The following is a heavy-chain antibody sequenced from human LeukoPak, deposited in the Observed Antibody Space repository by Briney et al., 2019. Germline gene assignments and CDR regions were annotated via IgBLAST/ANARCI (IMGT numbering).Heavy chain of an antibody. V-gene: IGHV4-38-2*02. CDR2: IYHSGST. Sequence: SETLSLTCTVSGYSISSGYYWGWIRQPPGKGLEWIGSIYHSGSTYYNPSLKSRVTISVDTSKNQFSLKLSSVTAADTAVYYCARGRWGSSSWYDHYYYYMDVWGKGTTVTVSS. CDR3: ARGRWGSSSWYDHYYYYMDV. J-gene: IGHJ6*03. CDR1: GYSISSGYY. D-gene: IGHD6-13*01.